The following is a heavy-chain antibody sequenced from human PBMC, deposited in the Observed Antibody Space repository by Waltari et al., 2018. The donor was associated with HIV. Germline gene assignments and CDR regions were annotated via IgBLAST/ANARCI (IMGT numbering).Heavy chain of an antibody. J-gene: IGHJ1*01. CDR3: VRGGYDEGGF. Sequence: QVQLVQSGAEVKKPGASVRVSCKASGYTFTKYNMHWVRQAPGQGLDWMAVIYYRRGSTEYAQKFQGRITVTRDTSANTVYMELSSLISDDTAVYYCVRGGYDEGGFWGQGTLVTVSS. CDR1: GYTFTKYN. V-gene: IGHV1-46*01. D-gene: IGHD5-12*01. CDR2: IYYRRGST.